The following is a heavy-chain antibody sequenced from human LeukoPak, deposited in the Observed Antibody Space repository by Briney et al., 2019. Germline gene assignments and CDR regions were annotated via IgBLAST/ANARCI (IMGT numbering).Heavy chain of an antibody. V-gene: IGHV3-33*01. CDR3: ARGYDYGDY. J-gene: IGHJ4*02. Sequence: PGRSLRLSCAASGFTFSNHGMHWVRQAPGKGPEWVALIWYDGSNKYYGDSVKGRFTISRDNSKNTVYLQMHSLRAEDTGVYFCARGYDYGDYWGQGTLVTVSS. CDR2: IWYDGSNK. D-gene: IGHD4-17*01. CDR1: GFTFSNHG.